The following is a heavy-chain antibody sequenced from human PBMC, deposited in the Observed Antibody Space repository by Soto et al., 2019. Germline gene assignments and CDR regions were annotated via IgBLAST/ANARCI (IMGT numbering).Heavy chain of an antibody. CDR1: GGSISSSSYY. J-gene: IGHJ6*03. V-gene: IGHV4-39*01. D-gene: IGHD6-6*01. Sequence: SETLSLTCTVSGGSISSSSYYWGWIRQPPGKGLEWIGSIYYSGSTYYNPSLKSRVTISVDTSKNHFSLKLSSVTAADTAVYYCAGPTKEYSSSSGYYYYYMDVWGKGTTVTVSS. CDR2: IYYSGST. CDR3: AGPTKEYSSSSGYYYYYMDV.